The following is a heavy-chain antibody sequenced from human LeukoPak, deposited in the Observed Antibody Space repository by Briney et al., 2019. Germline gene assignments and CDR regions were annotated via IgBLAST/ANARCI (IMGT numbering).Heavy chain of an antibody. CDR3: ARVSKKVRGVPDY. D-gene: IGHD3-10*01. V-gene: IGHV4-31*03. J-gene: IGHJ4*02. CDR2: IYYSGST. Sequence: PSETLSLTCTVSGGSISSGGYYWSWIRQHPGKGLEWIGYIYYSGSTYYNPSLKSRVTISVDTSKNQFSLKLSSVTAADTAVYYCARVSKKVRGVPDYWGQGTLVTVSS. CDR1: GGSISSGGYY.